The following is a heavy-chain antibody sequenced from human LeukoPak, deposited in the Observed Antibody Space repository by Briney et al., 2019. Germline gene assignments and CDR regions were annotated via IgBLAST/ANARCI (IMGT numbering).Heavy chain of an antibody. D-gene: IGHD5-18*01. J-gene: IGHJ4*02. Sequence: GASVTVSCKASGYTFTGYYMHWVRQAPGQGLEWMGWINPNSGGTNYAQKFQGRVTMTRDTSISTAYMELSRLRSDDTAVYYCARVFPSYSQEPTNYWGQGTLVTVSS. CDR2: INPNSGGT. V-gene: IGHV1-2*02. CDR1: GYTFTGYY. CDR3: ARVFPSYSQEPTNY.